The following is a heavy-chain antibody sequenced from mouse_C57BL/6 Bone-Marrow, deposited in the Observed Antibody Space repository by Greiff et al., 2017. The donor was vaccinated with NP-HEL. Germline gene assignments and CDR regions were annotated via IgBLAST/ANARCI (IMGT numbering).Heavy chain of an antibody. J-gene: IGHJ2*01. CDR2: ISSGGDYI. V-gene: IGHV5-9-1*02. D-gene: IGHD2-10*02. CDR3: TREYDLYYFDY. Sequence: EVQLQESGEGLVKPGGSLKLSCAASGFTFSSYAMSWVRQTPEKRLEWVAYISSGGDYIYYADTVKGRFTISRDNARNTLYLQMSSLKSEDTAMYYCTREYDLYYFDYWGQGTTLTVSS. CDR1: GFTFSSYA.